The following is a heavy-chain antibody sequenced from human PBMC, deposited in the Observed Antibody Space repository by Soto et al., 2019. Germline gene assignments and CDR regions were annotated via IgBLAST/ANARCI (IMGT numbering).Heavy chain of an antibody. Sequence: GSLRLSCAASGFTFSSYWMHWFLQAPGKGLVWVSRINSDGSTIYYADSVKGRFTISRDNAKNSLYLQMNSLRAEDTAVYYCAGHPERIAQIGWFEPWGQGTLVTVSS. CDR1: GFTFSSYW. CDR3: AGHPERIAQIGWFEP. D-gene: IGHD6-13*01. J-gene: IGHJ5*02. V-gene: IGHV3-74*01. CDR2: INSDGSTI.